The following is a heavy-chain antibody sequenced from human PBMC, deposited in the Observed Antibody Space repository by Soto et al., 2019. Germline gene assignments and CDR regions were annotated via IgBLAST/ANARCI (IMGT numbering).Heavy chain of an antibody. D-gene: IGHD2-2*01. J-gene: IGHJ6*02. CDR3: ARVRYCSSTSCRGDYYYYGMDV. CDR1: GGTFSSYA. CDR2: IIPIFGTA. Sequence: QVQLVQSGAEVKTPGSSVKVSCKASGGTFSSYAISWVRQAPGQGLEWMGGIIPIFGTANYAQKFQGRVTITADESTSTAYMELSSLRSEDTAVYYCARVRYCSSTSCRGDYYYYGMDVWGQGTTVTVSS. V-gene: IGHV1-69*01.